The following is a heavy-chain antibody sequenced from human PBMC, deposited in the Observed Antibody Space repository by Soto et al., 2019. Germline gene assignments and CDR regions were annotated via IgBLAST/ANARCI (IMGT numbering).Heavy chain of an antibody. CDR3: ARALNDILTGYLYYYYYGMDV. Sequence: QVQLVQSGAEVKKPGASVKVSCKAPGYTFTSYGISWVRQAPGQGLEWMGWISAYKGNTNYAQKLQGRVTMTTDTSTSTAYMELRSLRSDDTAVYYCARALNDILTGYLYYYYYGMDVWGQGTTVTVSS. V-gene: IGHV1-18*04. J-gene: IGHJ6*02. CDR2: ISAYKGNT. CDR1: GYTFTSYG. D-gene: IGHD3-9*01.